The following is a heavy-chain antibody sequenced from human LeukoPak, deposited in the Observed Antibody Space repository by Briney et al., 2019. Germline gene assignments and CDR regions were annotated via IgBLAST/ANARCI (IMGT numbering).Heavy chain of an antibody. CDR3: ARVLSILESGRDY. D-gene: IGHD3-10*01. Sequence: PGGSLRLSCAASGFTFSSYAMSWVRQAPGKGLEWVSAISGSGGSTYYADSVKGRFTISRDNSKNTLYLQMNSLRAEDTAVYYCARVLSILESGRDYWGQGTLVTVSS. V-gene: IGHV3-23*01. CDR1: GFTFSSYA. CDR2: ISGSGGST. J-gene: IGHJ4*02.